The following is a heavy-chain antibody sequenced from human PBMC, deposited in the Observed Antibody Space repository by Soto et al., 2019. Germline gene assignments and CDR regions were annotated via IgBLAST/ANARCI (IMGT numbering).Heavy chain of an antibody. CDR1: GFTFDDYA. Sequence: EVQLVESGGGLVQPGRSLRLSCAASGFTFDDYAMHWVRQAPGKGLEWVSGISWNSGSIGYADSVKGRFTISRDNAKNSLYLQMNSLRAEDTALYYCAKDIGRATDLYFDYWGQGTLVTVSS. CDR2: ISWNSGSI. V-gene: IGHV3-9*01. CDR3: AKDIGRATDLYFDY. D-gene: IGHD1-26*01. J-gene: IGHJ4*02.